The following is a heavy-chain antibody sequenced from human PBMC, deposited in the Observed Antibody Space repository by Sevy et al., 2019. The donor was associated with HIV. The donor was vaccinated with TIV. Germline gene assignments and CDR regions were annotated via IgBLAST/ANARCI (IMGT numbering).Heavy chain of an antibody. Sequence: GGSLRLSCATSGFTFSDYYMSWIRQAPGKGLEWVSYISGSGYTIWYADSVKGRFTISRDNAKSSLYLQMNSLRADDTGLYYCARDTSPIDYWGQGTLVTVSS. J-gene: IGHJ4*02. V-gene: IGHV3-11*04. CDR1: GFTFSDYY. CDR3: ARDTSPIDY. CDR2: ISGSGYTI.